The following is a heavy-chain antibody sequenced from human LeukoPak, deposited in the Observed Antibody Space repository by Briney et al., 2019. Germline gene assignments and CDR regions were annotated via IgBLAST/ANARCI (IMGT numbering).Heavy chain of an antibody. V-gene: IGHV1-69*04. J-gene: IGHJ4*02. Sequence: GASVKVSCKAPGGTFSSYSISWVRQARGQGLEWMGRIIPILGIANYAQKFQGRVTITAEKSTSTAYMELSSLRSEDTAVYYCARGYYDSSGYPIWGQGTLVTVSS. D-gene: IGHD3-22*01. CDR3: ARGYYDSSGYPI. CDR2: IIPILGIA. CDR1: GGTFSSYS.